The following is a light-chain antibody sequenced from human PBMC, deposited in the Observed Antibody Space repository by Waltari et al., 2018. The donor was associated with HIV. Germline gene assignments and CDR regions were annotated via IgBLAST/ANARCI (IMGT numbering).Light chain of an antibody. J-gene: IGKJ4*01. CDR1: QDISKY. V-gene: IGKV1-33*01. CDR2: DTS. CDR3: QQYDTLPLT. Sequence: DIQMTQSPSSLAASVGDRVTITCQASQDISKYVNWYQQKQGKAPKLLICDTSNLETGVPSRFSGGGSVTNFTFTISSLQSEDLATYFCQQYDTLPLTFGGGTKVEIK.